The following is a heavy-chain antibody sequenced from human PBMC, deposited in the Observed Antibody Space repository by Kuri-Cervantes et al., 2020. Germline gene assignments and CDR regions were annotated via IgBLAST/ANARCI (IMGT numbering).Heavy chain of an antibody. D-gene: IGHD6-13*01. CDR3: ARSKSSSWYDHYYYYYYGMDV. V-gene: IGHV3-9*01. CDR2: ISWNSGSI. Sequence: SLKISCAASGFTFDDYAMHWVRQAPGKGLEWVSGISWNSGSIGYADSVKGRFTISRDNAKNSLYLQMNSLSDEDTAVYYCARSKSSSWYDHYYYYYYGMDVWGQGTTVTVSS. CDR1: GFTFDDYA. J-gene: IGHJ6*02.